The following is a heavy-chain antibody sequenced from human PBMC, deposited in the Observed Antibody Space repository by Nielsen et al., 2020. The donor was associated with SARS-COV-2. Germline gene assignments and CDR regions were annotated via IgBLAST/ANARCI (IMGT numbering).Heavy chain of an antibody. J-gene: IGHJ4*02. CDR1: GFTFANYG. V-gene: IGHV3-7*05. Sequence: GESLKISCAASGFTFANYGIHWVRQAPGKGLEWVANINEDGSVVNYVDSVKGRFTISRDNAGKSLYLQMNSLRAEDTAVYYCARDAAYSRFDYWGQGTLVTVS. CDR3: ARDAAYSRFDY. CDR2: INEDGSVV. D-gene: IGHD4-11*01.